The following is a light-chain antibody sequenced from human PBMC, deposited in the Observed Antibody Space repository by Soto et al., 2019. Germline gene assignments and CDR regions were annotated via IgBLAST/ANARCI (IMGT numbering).Light chain of an antibody. CDR2: RNN. J-gene: IGLJ1*01. CDR1: ISNIGSNP. CDR3: AAWDDRLSAYV. V-gene: IGLV1-47*01. Sequence: QCLLTLPPSASGTRGQRYTISCSGGISNIGSNPVYWHQHLPGTAPKLLVYRNNHRPSWVPDRFSDSKYGTSAFLAISGLRSEDEADYYCAAWDDRLSAYVFGTGTKVTVL.